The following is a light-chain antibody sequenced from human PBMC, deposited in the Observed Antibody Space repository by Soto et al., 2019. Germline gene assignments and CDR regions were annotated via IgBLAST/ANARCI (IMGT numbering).Light chain of an antibody. V-gene: IGKV3-20*01. J-gene: IGKJ1*01. CDR1: QSVSSSY. Sequence: EIVWTQSPGTLSLSPGERATLSFRARQSVSSSYLAWSQQRPGQAPRLLIYGASNRATGIPDRLSGSGSGTDFTLTIRRLGPEDSAVYYCQQYGSSGTFGQGTKVDIK. CDR2: GAS. CDR3: QQYGSSGT.